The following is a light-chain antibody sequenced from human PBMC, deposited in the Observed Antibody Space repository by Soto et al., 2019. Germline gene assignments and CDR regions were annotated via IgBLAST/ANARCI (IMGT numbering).Light chain of an antibody. CDR2: EVS. J-gene: IGLJ2*01. V-gene: IGLV2-14*01. Sequence: QSALTQPDSVSGSPGQSITISCTGTGXDVGTYNYVSWYQHHPGKAPKLMISEVSNRPSGVSDRFSGSKSGNTASLAISGLQAADEADYYCTLYIRSTTVFGGGTKVTVL. CDR3: TLYIRSTTV. CDR1: GXDVGTYNY.